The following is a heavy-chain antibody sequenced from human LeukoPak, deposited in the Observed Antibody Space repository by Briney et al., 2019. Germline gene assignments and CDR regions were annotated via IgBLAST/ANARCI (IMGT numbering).Heavy chain of an antibody. V-gene: IGHV1-8*01. J-gene: IGHJ6*02. CDR3: ARGRYGITIFGVVKVPYYYGMDV. D-gene: IGHD3-3*01. CDR2: MNPNCGNT. Sequence: ASVKVSCKASGYTFTSYGINWVRQATGQGLEWMGWMNPNCGNTGYAQKFQGRVTMTRNTSISTAYMELSSLRSEDTAVYYCARGRYGITIFGVVKVPYYYGMDVWGQGTTVTVSS. CDR1: GYTFTSYG.